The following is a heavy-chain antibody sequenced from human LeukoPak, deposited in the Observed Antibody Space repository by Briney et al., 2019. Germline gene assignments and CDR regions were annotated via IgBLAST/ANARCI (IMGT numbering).Heavy chain of an antibody. Sequence: PGGSLRLSCAASGFSFSAYSMNWVRQAPGKGLEWLSCISSSSSAIYYADSVKGRFTISRDNAKNSLYLQMNSLRAEDTAFYYCASRQDYWGQGTLVTVSS. CDR1: GFSFSAYS. CDR2: ISSSSSAI. J-gene: IGHJ4*02. V-gene: IGHV3-48*01. CDR3: ASRQDY.